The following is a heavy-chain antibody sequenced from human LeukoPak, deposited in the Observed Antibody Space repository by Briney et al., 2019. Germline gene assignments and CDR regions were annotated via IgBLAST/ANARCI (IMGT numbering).Heavy chain of an antibody. CDR1: GYTFTSYG. D-gene: IGHD6-19*01. V-gene: IGHV1-46*01. Sequence: ASVKVSCKASGYTFTSYGISWVRQAPGQGLEWMGIINPSGGTTSYAQKFQGRVTMTRDTSTSTVYMELSSLRSEDTAVYYCARGGGYSSGWYPLQYYYYGMDVWGQGTTVTVSS. CDR3: ARGGGYSSGWYPLQYYYYGMDV. J-gene: IGHJ6*02. CDR2: INPSGGTT.